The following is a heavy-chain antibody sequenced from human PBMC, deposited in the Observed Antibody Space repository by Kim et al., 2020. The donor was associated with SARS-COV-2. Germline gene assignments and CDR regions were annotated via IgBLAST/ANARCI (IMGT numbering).Heavy chain of an antibody. CDR2: ISGDGSSA. D-gene: IGHD5-18*01. V-gene: IGHV3-43*02. CDR3: AKEFKAYGYGSYYYNMDV. J-gene: IGHJ6*02. Sequence: GGSLRLSCAASGFTFDDYAMHWVRQAPGKGLEWVSLISGDGSSAYYADSVKGRFTISRDNSKNSLYLQMNSLRTEDTALYYCAKEFKAYGYGSYYYNMDVSGQGTTVTVSS. CDR1: GFTFDDYA.